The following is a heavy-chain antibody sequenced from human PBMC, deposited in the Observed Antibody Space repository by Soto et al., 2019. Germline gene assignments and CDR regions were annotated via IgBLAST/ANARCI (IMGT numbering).Heavy chain of an antibody. D-gene: IGHD2-2*02. CDR3: ARSQNTPYYFDY. CDR2: IYYSGST. J-gene: IGHJ4*02. CDR1: DVSVSSGSDY. V-gene: IGHV4-61*01. Sequence: SVTRSLTCPVSDVSVSSGSDYLRWLQPPPGKGLEWIGYIYYSGSTNYNPSLKSRVTISVDTSKNQFSLKLSSVTAADTAVYYCARSQNTPYYFDYWGQGTLVNVSA.